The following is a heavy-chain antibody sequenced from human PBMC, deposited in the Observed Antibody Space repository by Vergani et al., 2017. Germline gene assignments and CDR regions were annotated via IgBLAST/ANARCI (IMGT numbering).Heavy chain of an antibody. D-gene: IGHD2-15*01. Sequence: QVQLQQWGAGLLKPSQTLSLTCTVSGGSISSGGYYWSWIRQHPGKGLEWIGYIYYSGSTYYNPSLKSRVTISVDTSKNQFSLKLSSVTAADTAVYYCARDTPPATYFDYWGQGTLVTVSS. CDR1: GGSISSGGYY. CDR3: ARDTPPATYFDY. CDR2: IYYSGST. V-gene: IGHV4-31*03. J-gene: IGHJ4*02.